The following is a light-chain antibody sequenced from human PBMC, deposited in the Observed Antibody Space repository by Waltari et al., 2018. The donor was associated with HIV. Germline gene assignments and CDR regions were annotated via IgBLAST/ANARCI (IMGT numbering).Light chain of an antibody. CDR2: EGN. V-gene: IGLV2-8*01. J-gene: IGLJ2*01. CDR3: SSSAGTNDFFVL. Sequence: QSALTQPPSASGSPGQSVTISCSGTNSDIVNSEYVAWYQQHPGKPPKLTISEGNKRRSGVPSRFSGSKSGNTASLTVSGLQAEDEADYYGSSSAGTNDFFVLFGGGTKLTVL. CDR1: NSDIVNSEY.